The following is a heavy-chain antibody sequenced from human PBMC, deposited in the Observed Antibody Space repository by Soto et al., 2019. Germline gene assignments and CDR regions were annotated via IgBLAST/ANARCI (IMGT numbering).Heavy chain of an antibody. CDR3: ARGAAAGGNFDS. J-gene: IGHJ4*02. D-gene: IGHD6-13*01. V-gene: IGHV3-11*01. Sequence: QVQLVESGGGLVKPGGSLRLTCAASGFIFSDYYMNWIRQAPGKGLEWISDISSGGSSKHYADSVKGRFTISRDNAKNSLYLQMNSLRAEDTAVYYCARGAAAGGNFDSWGQGTLVTVSS. CDR1: GFIFSDYY. CDR2: ISSGGSSK.